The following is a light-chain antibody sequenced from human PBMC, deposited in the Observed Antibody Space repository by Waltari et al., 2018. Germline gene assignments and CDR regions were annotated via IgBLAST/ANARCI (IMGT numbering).Light chain of an antibody. CDR3: QQYDKSPLYT. CDR2: DAS. Sequence: EIPMTQSPATLSVSPGERATLSCRASQSIRSNLAWYQQKPGQAPRLLIYDASTSATGIPIRFSGSGSGTEFTLTISSIQSEDFAIYFCQQYDKSPLYTVGQGTNLAIK. CDR1: QSIRSN. V-gene: IGKV3-15*01. J-gene: IGKJ2*01.